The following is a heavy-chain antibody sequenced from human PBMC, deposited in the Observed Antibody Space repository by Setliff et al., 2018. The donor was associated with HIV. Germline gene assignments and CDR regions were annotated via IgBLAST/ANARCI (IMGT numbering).Heavy chain of an antibody. Sequence: PSETLSLTCTVSGDSISSNTFYWGWIRQPPGKGLEWIGSIYYSGSTYYNPSLKSRVTISVDTSKNQFSLKLTSVTAADTAVYYCARDEGLWFGAKRNWFDPWGQGTLVTVS. D-gene: IGHD3-10*01. V-gene: IGHV4-39*07. CDR3: ARDEGLWFGAKRNWFDP. J-gene: IGHJ5*02. CDR2: IYYSGST. CDR1: GDSISSNTFY.